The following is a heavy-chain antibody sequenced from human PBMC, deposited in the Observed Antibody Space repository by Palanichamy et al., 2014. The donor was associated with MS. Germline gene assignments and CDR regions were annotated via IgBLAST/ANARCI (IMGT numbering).Heavy chain of an antibody. J-gene: IGHJ2*01. D-gene: IGHD5-18*01. CDR3: ARAPIQLWYLDV. Sequence: EVQLVESGGGLVQPGGSLRLSCVGSGFTFRNYDMQWVRQATGKGLERVSAIDTDGNTYYGDSVKGRFTISRGNAENSLYLQMNSLRAEDTAIYYCARAPIQLWYLDVWGRGTLVTVSS. V-gene: IGHV3-13*01. CDR1: GFTFRNYD. CDR2: IDTDGNT.